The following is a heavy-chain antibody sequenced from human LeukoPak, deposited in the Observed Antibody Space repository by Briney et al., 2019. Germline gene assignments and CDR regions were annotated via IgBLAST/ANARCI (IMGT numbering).Heavy chain of an antibody. V-gene: IGHV4-30-2*01. CDR1: GGSISSGGYS. Sequence: KPSQTLSLTCAVSGGSISSGGYSWSWIRQPPGKGLEWIGYIYHSGSTYYNPSLKSRVTIPVDRSKNQFSLKLSSVTAADTAVYYCARSYGDRNFDYWGQGTLVTVSS. CDR3: ARSYGDRNFDY. CDR2: IYHSGST. D-gene: IGHD4-17*01. J-gene: IGHJ4*02.